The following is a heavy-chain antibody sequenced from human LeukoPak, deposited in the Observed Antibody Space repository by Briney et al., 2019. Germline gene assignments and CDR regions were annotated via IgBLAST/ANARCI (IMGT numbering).Heavy chain of an antibody. V-gene: IGHV3-30-3*02. CDR3: AKPSGSYDGWFDP. Sequence: GGSLRLSCAASGFTFSSYAIHWVRQAPGKGLEWVAVISYDGSNKYYADSVKGRFTISRDNAKNSLYLQMNSLRAEDTAVYYCAKPSGSYDGWFDPWGQGTLVTVSS. CDR2: ISYDGSNK. J-gene: IGHJ5*02. CDR1: GFTFSSYA. D-gene: IGHD1-26*01.